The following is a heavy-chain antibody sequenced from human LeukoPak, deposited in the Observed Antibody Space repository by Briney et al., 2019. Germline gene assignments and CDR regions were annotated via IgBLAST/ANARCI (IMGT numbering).Heavy chain of an antibody. J-gene: IGHJ5*02. CDR1: GGSISSGGYY. CDR2: IYYSGST. V-gene: IGHV4-31*03. D-gene: IGHD3-22*01. Sequence: SETLSLTCTVSGGSISSGGYYWSWIRQHPGKGLEWIGYIYYSGSTYYNPSLKSRVTISVDTSKNQFSLKLSSVTAADTAVYYCARGYYYDSSGYYYDWFDPWGQGTLVTVSS. CDR3: ARGYYYDSSGYYYDWFDP.